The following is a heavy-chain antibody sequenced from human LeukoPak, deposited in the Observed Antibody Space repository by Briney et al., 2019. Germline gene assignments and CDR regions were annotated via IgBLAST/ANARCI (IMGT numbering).Heavy chain of an antibody. V-gene: IGHV1-46*01. J-gene: IGHJ6*02. CDR3: AKDRPSYDSSGYYLAYYYGMDV. D-gene: IGHD3-22*01. CDR1: GYAFTSYY. CDR2: INPSGGST. Sequence: ASVKVSCKASGYAFTSYYMHWVRPAPGQGLEWMGIINPSGGSTSYAQKFQGRVTMTRDTSTSTVYMELSSLRSEDTAVYYCAKDRPSYDSSGYYLAYYYGMDVWGQGTTVTVSS.